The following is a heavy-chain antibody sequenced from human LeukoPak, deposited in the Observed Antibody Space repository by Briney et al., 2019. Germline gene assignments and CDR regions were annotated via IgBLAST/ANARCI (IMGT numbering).Heavy chain of an antibody. D-gene: IGHD6-13*01. V-gene: IGHV4-39*01. CDR3: ARSLGSSNWIGNWFDP. J-gene: IGHJ5*02. CDR2: IYYTGTT. CDR1: GGSISSSSHS. Sequence: PSETLSLTCTVSGGSISSSSHSWGWIRQPPGKGLEWTGSIYYTGTTYYNPSLKSRVTISVDTSKNQFSLKLNSVTAADTAVYYCARSLGSSNWIGNWFDPWGQGTLVTVSS.